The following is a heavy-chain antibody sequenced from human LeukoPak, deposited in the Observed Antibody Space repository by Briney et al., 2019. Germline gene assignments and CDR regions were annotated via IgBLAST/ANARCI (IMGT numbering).Heavy chain of an antibody. CDR3: ASAVAGQVFDY. V-gene: IGHV4-61*05. Sequence: SETLSLTCTVSGGSISSSNHWWGWIRQPPGKGLEWIGYIYYSGSTNYNPSLKSRVTISVDTSKNQFSLKLSSVTAADTAVYYCASAVAGQVFDYWGQGTLVTVSS. D-gene: IGHD6-19*01. CDR2: IYYSGST. J-gene: IGHJ4*02. CDR1: GGSISSSNHW.